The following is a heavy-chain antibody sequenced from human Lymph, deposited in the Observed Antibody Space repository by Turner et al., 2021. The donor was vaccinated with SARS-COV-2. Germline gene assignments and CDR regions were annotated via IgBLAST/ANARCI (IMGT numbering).Heavy chain of an antibody. CDR2: ILYDGSYK. Sequence: QVQLVESGGGVVQPGRSLRLSCAASGFSLSSYGLHWVRHAPGKGLEWVAVILYDGSYKYYADSVEGRFTISRDNSKNTLYLQMNSLRAEDTAVYYCARDYSSSSYLVSWFDPWGQGALVTVSS. CDR3: ARDYSSSSYLVSWFDP. V-gene: IGHV3-33*01. D-gene: IGHD6-6*01. CDR1: GFSLSSYG. J-gene: IGHJ5*02.